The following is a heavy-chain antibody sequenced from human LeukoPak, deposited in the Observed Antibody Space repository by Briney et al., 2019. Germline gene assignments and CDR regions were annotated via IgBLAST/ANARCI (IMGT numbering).Heavy chain of an antibody. J-gene: IGHJ4*02. Sequence: KASGTLSLTCAVSGVSISSSEWWIWVRQPPGQGLEWIGEIHRDGRTRYNPSLKSRVTMSIDYSKNQFSLEVSSVTAADTAIYYCGKTDIYFNPIDYWGPGSLVTVSS. CDR3: GKTDIYFNPIDY. D-gene: IGHD3-9*01. V-gene: IGHV4-4*02. CDR1: GVSISSSEW. CDR2: IHRDGRT.